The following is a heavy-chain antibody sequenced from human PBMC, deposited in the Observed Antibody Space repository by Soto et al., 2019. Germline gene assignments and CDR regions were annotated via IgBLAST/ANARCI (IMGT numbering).Heavy chain of an antibody. D-gene: IGHD3-16*01. Sequence: QITLKESGPTLVKSTQTLTLTCTFSGFSLTTDGEGVGWVRQSPGEALEWLALIYWDDDERYSPSLKTRLTINKDISRNQVVLVMTSMEPVDTGTYFCAHSRNLMTGDAQVGDFDYWGQG. CDR1: GFSLTTDGEG. J-gene: IGHJ4*02. CDR2: IYWDDDE. V-gene: IGHV2-5*02. CDR3: AHSRNLMTGDAQVGDFDY.